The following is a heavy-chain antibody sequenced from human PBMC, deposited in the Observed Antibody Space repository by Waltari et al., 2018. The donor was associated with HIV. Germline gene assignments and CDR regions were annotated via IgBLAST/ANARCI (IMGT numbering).Heavy chain of an antibody. CDR1: GVSISSSVYY. Sequence: QVQLQESGPGLVKPSQTLSLTCTVSGVSISSSVYYWNWIRQHPGKALEWIGYIYHSGGTYYSPSLKRRVTISVDTSKNHFSLRLSSVTAADTAVYYCARSGIATRPRGDVFDIWGQGTMVTVSS. V-gene: IGHV4-31*03. D-gene: IGHD1-1*01. CDR2: IYHSGGT. CDR3: ARSGIATRPRGDVFDI. J-gene: IGHJ3*02.